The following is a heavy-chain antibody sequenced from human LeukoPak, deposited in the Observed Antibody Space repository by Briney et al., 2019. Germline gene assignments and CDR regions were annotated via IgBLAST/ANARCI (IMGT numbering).Heavy chain of an antibody. CDR1: GYTFTGYY. V-gene: IGHV1-2*02. CDR2: INPNSGGT. CDR3: ATRDYGDYVRAFDI. D-gene: IGHD4-17*01. J-gene: IGHJ3*02. Sequence: ASAKVSCKASGYTFTGYYMHWVRQAPGQGLEWMGWINPNSGGTNYAQKFQGRVTMTRDTSISTAYMELSRLRSDDTAVYYCATRDYGDYVRAFDIWGQGTMVTVSS.